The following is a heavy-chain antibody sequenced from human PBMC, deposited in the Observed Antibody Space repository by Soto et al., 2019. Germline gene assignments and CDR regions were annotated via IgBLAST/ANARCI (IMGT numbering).Heavy chain of an antibody. CDR2: INHSGST. V-gene: IGHV4-34*01. Sequence: TLSLTCAVYGGSFSGYYWSWIRQPPGKGLEWIGEINHSGSTNYNPSLKSRVTISVDTSKNQFSLKLSSVTAADTAVYYCAVDSSGYYSDSWFDPWGQGTLVTVSS. J-gene: IGHJ5*02. CDR1: GGSFSGYY. D-gene: IGHD3-22*01. CDR3: AVDSSGYYSDSWFDP.